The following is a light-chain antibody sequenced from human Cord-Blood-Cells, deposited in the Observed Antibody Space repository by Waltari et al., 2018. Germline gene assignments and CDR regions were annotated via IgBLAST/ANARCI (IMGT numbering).Light chain of an antibody. CDR2: EGS. J-gene: IGLJ1*01. CDR1: SSDVGSYNL. CDR3: CSYAGSSTFV. V-gene: IGLV2-23*03. Sequence: QSALTQPASVSGSPGQSITISCTGTSSDVGSYNLVSWYQQHPGKAPKLMIYEGSKRPSGVSNRFSGSKSGNTSSLTISGLQAEDDADYYVCSYAGSSTFVFGTGTKVTVL.